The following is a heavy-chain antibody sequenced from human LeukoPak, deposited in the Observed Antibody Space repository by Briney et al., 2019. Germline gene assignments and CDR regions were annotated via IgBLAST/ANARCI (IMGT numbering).Heavy chain of an antibody. D-gene: IGHD3-10*01. CDR1: GFSVSDYY. CDR3: TRERRGNYFAFES. CDR2: ITSSGGST. J-gene: IGHJ5*01. V-gene: IGHV3-11*01. Sequence: GGSLRLSCAASGFSVSDYYMSWIRQSPGKGLEWISYITSSGGSTKYADSVKGRFAISRDNAKNSVALQMNNLRAEDTAVYYCTRERRGNYFAFESWCQGTLVTVSS.